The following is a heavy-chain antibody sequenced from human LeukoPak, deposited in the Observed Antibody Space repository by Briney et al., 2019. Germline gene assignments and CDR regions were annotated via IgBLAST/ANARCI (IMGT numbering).Heavy chain of an antibody. Sequence: GGSLRLSCAASGFTFDDYAMHCVRQAPGKGLEWVSGISWNSGSIGYADSVKGRFTISRDNAKNSLYLQMNSLRAEDTALYYCAKDITGHFDYWGQGTLVTVSS. J-gene: IGHJ4*02. CDR2: ISWNSGSI. V-gene: IGHV3-9*01. CDR1: GFTFDDYA. CDR3: AKDITGHFDY.